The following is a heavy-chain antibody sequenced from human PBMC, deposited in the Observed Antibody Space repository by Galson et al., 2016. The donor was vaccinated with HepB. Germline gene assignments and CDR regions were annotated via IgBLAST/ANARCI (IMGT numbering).Heavy chain of an antibody. J-gene: IGHJ3*01. D-gene: IGHD2-15*01. CDR2: IYWDDDK. Sequence: SWVRQPPGKALEWLGLIYWDDDKRYSLSLQSRLTITKDTSKNQVVLTMTNMHPVDTATYYCARSGGYCSFDSSCYSFDAFDFWGQGTVVTVSS. CDR3: ARSGGYCSFDSSCYSFDAFDF. V-gene: IGHV2-5*08.